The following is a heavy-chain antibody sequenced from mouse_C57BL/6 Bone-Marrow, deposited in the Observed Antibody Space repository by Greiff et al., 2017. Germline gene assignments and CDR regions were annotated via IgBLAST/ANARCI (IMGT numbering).Heavy chain of an antibody. CDR3: VPYYYGSSYHFAFAY. CDR1: GFNIKDYY. D-gene: IGHD1-1*01. V-gene: IGHV14-2*01. J-gene: IGHJ3*01. CDR2: IDPEDGET. Sequence: VQLQQSGAELVKPGASVKLSCTASGFNIKDYYMHWVKQRTEQGLEWIGRIDPEDGETKYAPKFQGKATITADTSSNTAYLQLSSLTSEDTAVYYCVPYYYGSSYHFAFAYWGQGTLVTVSA.